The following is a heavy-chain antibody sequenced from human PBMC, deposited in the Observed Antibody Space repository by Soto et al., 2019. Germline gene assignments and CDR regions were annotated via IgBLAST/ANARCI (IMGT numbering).Heavy chain of an antibody. CDR1: GGSISRGDYY. Sequence: PSETLSLTCTVSGGSISRGDYYWSWIRQPPGKGLEWIGYIYYTGSTYYNPSLKSRITMSVDTSKNQLSLKLTSVTAADTAVYCCARALDDSSGYYGGLGYWGQGTLVTVSS. CDR3: ARALDDSSGYYGGLGY. V-gene: IGHV4-30-4*01. CDR2: IYYTGST. D-gene: IGHD3-22*01. J-gene: IGHJ4*02.